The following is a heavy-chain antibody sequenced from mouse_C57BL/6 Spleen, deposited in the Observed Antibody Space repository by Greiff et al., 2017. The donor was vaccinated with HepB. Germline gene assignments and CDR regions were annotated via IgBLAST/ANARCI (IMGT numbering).Heavy chain of an antibody. Sequence: VKLMESGPGLVAPSQRLSITCTVSGFSLNSYGVDWVRQAPGKGLEWLGVIWSDGSTNSNSALKSRLSISKDNCKSQVFLKMNSLQTYDTAMYYSAGGVEYDYDRFPLAYWGQGTLVTVSA. J-gene: IGHJ3*01. CDR2: IWSDGST. CDR3: AGGVEYDYDRFPLAY. CDR1: GFSLNSYG. V-gene: IGHV2-6*01. D-gene: IGHD2-4*01.